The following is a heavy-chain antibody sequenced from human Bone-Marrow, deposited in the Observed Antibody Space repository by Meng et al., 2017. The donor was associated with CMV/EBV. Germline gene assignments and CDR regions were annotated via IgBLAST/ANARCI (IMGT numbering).Heavy chain of an antibody. D-gene: IGHD3-3*01. V-gene: IGHV4-38-2*02. J-gene: IGHJ4*02. CDR3: ASYDFWSGYYFDY. CDR1: GYSISSGYY. Sequence: SETLSLTCTVSGYSISSGYYWGWIRQPPGKGLEWIGSIYHSGSTYYNPSLKSRVTISVDTSKNQFSLKLSSVTAADTAVYYCASYDFWSGYYFDYWGQGTTVTVSS. CDR2: IYHSGST.